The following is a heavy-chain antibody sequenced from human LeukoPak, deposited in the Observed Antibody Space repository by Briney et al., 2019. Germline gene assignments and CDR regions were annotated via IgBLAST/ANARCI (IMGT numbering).Heavy chain of an antibody. V-gene: IGHV3-21*01. CDR1: GFTFSSYS. D-gene: IGHD3-3*01. CDR2: ISSSSYI. CDR3: ARGASAIFGVENWFDL. J-gene: IGHJ5*02. Sequence: GGSLRLSCAASGFTFSSYSMNWVRQAPGKGLEWVSSISSSSYIYYADSVKGRFTISRDNAKNSLYLQMNSLRAEDTAVYYCARGASAIFGVENWFDLWGQGTLVTVSS.